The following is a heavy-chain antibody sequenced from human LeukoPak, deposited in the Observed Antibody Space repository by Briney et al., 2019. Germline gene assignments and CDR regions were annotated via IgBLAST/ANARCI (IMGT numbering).Heavy chain of an antibody. CDR3: GRDRGRYYYMDA. CDR1: GGSISSYY. D-gene: IGHD3-10*01. J-gene: IGHJ6*03. Sequence: SETLSLTCTVSGGSISSYYLSWIRQPPGKGLERIGYIYYSGSTNYNPSLKSRVTISVDTSKNQFSLKLSSVTAADTAVYYCGRDRGRYYYMDAWGKGATVTVSS. V-gene: IGHV4-59*01. CDR2: IYYSGST.